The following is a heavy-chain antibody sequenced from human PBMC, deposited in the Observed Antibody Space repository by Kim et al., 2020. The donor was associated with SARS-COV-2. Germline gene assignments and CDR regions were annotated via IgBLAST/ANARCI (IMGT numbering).Heavy chain of an antibody. Sequence: SETLSLTCTVPGGSVSSGSYYWSWIRQPPGKGLEWIGYLHYSGRANYNPSLKSRVSISVDTSKNQFSLKLSSVTAADTAVYYCARGDIELSQHGAFDIW. V-gene: IGHV4-61*01. CDR3: ARGDIELSQHGAFDI. J-gene: IGHJ3*02. CDR2: LHYSGRA. D-gene: IGHD5-12*01. CDR1: GGSVSSGSYY.